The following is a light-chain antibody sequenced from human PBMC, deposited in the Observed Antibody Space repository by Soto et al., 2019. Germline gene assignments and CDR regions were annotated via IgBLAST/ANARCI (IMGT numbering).Light chain of an antibody. CDR3: KQYSDSPPT. J-gene: IGKJ1*01. CDR1: QRVSSRY. V-gene: IGKV3-20*01. Sequence: IVLTQSPGTLSLSPGDRATLSCRASQRVSSRYLAWYQQKPGQAPSLLIFGASNRATGIQDRFSGSGSGTDFNFTIGRLEPEDFAMYYCKQYSDSPPTFGQGTKVDIK. CDR2: GAS.